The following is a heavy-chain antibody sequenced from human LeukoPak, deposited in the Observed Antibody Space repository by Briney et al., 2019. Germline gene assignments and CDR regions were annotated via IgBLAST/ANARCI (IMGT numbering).Heavy chain of an antibody. V-gene: IGHV3-9*01. CDR2: ISWDSGNR. Sequence: GGSLRLSCAASGFIFGDCAMHWVRQVPGKGLEWVSGISWDSGNRGYADSVKGRFTISRDNAKNSVYLQMNTLGADDTGFYYCAKDIYRFGGGGSDSWGPGVLVTVSS. J-gene: IGHJ4*02. D-gene: IGHD3-16*02. CDR3: AKDIYRFGGGGSDS. CDR1: GFIFGDCA.